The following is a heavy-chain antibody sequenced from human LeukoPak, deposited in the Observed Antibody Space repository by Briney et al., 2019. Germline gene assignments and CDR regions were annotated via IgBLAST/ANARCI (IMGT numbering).Heavy chain of an antibody. V-gene: IGHV1-46*01. D-gene: IGHD6-13*01. Sequence: GASVKVSCKASGYTFTSYYMHWVRQAPGQGLEWMGIINPSGSSTSYAQKFQGRVTMARDTSTSTVYMELSSLRSEDTAVYYCARGGSSSSSWYGYYYGMDVWGQGTTVTVSS. CDR2: INPSGSST. CDR1: GYTFTSYY. CDR3: ARGGSSSSSWYGYYYGMDV. J-gene: IGHJ6*02.